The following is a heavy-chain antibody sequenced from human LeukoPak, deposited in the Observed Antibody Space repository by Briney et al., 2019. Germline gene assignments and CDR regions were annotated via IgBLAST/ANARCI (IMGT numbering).Heavy chain of an antibody. CDR3: ARGRFTLNWFDP. CDR2: INHSGST. CDR1: GGSFSGYY. D-gene: IGHD3-16*01. V-gene: IGHV4-34*01. Sequence: SETLSLTCAVYGGSFSGYYWSWIRQPPGKGLEWIGEINHSGSTNYNPSLKSRVTISVDTSKNQFSLKLSSVTAADTAVYYCARGRFTLNWFDPWGQGALVTVSS. J-gene: IGHJ5*02.